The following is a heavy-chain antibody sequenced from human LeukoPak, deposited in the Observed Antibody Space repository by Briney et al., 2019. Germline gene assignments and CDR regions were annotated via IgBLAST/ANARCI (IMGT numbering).Heavy chain of an antibody. CDR1: GGSFSGYY. J-gene: IGHJ6*02. V-gene: IGHV4-34*01. CDR2: INRSGST. CDR3: AALPRGYYDILTGPPPYGMDV. D-gene: IGHD3-9*01. Sequence: SETLSLTCAVYGGSFSGYYWSWIRQPPGKGLEWIGEINRSGSTNYNPSLKSRVTISVDTSKNQFSLKLSSVTAADTAVYYCAALPRGYYDILTGPPPYGMDVWGQGTTVTVSS.